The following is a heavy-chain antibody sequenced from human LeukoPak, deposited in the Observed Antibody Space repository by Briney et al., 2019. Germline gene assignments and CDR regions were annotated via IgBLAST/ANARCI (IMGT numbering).Heavy chain of an antibody. CDR3: ARAGRFGSGYYYAYYDY. Sequence: GASVTVSCTASGYTFTIYYMHWVRQAPGQGLEWMGIINPSGGSTSYAQKFQGRVTMTRDTSTSTVYMELSSLRSEDTAVYYCARAGRFGSGYYYAYYDYWGQGTLVTVSS. V-gene: IGHV1-46*01. CDR2: INPSGGST. D-gene: IGHD3-22*01. J-gene: IGHJ4*02. CDR1: GYTFTIYY.